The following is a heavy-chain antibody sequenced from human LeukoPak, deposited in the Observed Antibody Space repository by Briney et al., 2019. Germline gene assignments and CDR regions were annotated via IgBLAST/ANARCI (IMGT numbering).Heavy chain of an antibody. D-gene: IGHD5-18*01. CDR3: ARGASKDVDTAMVKL. Sequence: SKTLSLTCTVSGGSISSYYWSWIRQPPGKGLEWIGYIYYSGSTNYNPSLKSRVTISVDTSKNQFSLKLSSVTAADTAVYYCARGASKDVDTAMVKLWGQGTLVTVSS. CDR2: IYYSGST. CDR1: GGSISSYY. V-gene: IGHV4-59*01. J-gene: IGHJ4*02.